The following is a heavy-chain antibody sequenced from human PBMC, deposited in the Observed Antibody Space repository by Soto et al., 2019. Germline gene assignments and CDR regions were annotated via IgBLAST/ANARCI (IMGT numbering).Heavy chain of an antibody. V-gene: IGHV5-10-1*01. Sequence: PGESLKFSCKGSGYSFTSYWISWVRQIPGKGLEWMGRIDPSDSYTNYSPSFQGHVTISADKSISTAYLQWSSLKASDTAMYYCARHARLGVVVPALGAFYIWGQGTMVTVS. CDR2: IDPSDSYT. CDR3: ARHARLGVVVPALGAFYI. J-gene: IGHJ3*02. D-gene: IGHD2-2*01. CDR1: GYSFTSYW.